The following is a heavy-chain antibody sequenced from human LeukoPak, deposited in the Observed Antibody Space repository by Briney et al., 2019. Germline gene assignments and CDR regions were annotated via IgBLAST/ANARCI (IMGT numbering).Heavy chain of an antibody. V-gene: IGHV4-39*01. Sequence: SETLSLTCTVSGGSISSSSYYWGWIRQPPGKGLEWIGSSYYSGSTYYNPSLKRLVSISVDTSKNKFSLTLSSVTAAATAVYYCARGRRYCSSPSCPYDAFDIWGQGTMVTVSS. J-gene: IGHJ3*02. CDR1: GGSISSSSYY. CDR3: ARGRRYCSSPSCPYDAFDI. D-gene: IGHD2-2*01. CDR2: SYYSGST.